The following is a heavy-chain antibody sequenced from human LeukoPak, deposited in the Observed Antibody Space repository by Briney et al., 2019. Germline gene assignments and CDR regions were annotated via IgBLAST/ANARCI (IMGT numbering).Heavy chain of an antibody. CDR3: ARAEYSYYYYYMDV. Sequence: ASVKVSCKASGYTFTSYYMHWVRQAPGQGLEWMGRINPNSGGTNYAQKFQGRVTMTRDTSISTAYMELSRLRSDDTAVYYCARAEYSYYYYYMDVWGKGTTVTVSS. V-gene: IGHV1-2*06. CDR2: INPNSGGT. D-gene: IGHD5-18*01. J-gene: IGHJ6*03. CDR1: GYTFTSYY.